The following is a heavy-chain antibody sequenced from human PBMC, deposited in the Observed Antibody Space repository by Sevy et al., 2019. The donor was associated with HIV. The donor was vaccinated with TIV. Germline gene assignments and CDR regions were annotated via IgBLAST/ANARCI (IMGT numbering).Heavy chain of an antibody. D-gene: IGHD3-22*01. CDR3: ARMGDYFDTSGYYPLKY. V-gene: IGHV1-2*02. CDR1: GYTFTEYY. Sequence: ASVKVSCKASGYTFTEYYVHWLRQAPGQGLEWMGWINPQTGGTYFAKKFQDRVTLTTATSINAVYMELSGLKFDDTAVFYCARMGDYFDTSGYYPLKYWALGTLVTVSS. CDR2: INPQTGGT. J-gene: IGHJ4*02.